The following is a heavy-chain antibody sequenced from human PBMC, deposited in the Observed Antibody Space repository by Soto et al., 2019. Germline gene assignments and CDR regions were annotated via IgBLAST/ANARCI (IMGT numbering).Heavy chain of an antibody. D-gene: IGHD2-15*01. CDR3: VHRHKATYGGRGYFDL. J-gene: IGHJ2*01. V-gene: IGHV2-5*05. CDR1: GFSLSTSGAG. CDR2: IYWDDNK. Sequence: QITLRESGPSLVKPTQTLTLTCTFSGFSLSTSGAGVGCIRQSPGKALEWLALIYWDDNKYYGPSLKNRLTSTKDPSKNQVVLTMTNMDPVDTATYYCVHRHKATYGGRGYFDLWGRGTLVTVSS.